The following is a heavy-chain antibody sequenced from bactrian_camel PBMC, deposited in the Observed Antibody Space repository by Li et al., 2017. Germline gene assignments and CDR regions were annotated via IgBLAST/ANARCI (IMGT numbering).Heavy chain of an antibody. J-gene: IGHJ4*01. Sequence: VQLVESGGGLVQPGGSLGLSCAASGFTFSRYYMSWVRQAPGKGLEWVSGISNGVGIASYADSVKGRFTISEDTMKNTVSLQMNSLKPLDRGIYYCAAEDLGSRWPEAWKYASSYRYWGQGTQVTVS. CDR2: ISNGVGIA. CDR3: AAEDLGSRWPEAWKYASSYRY. CDR1: GFTFSRYY. V-gene: IGHV3S40*01. D-gene: IGHD6*01.